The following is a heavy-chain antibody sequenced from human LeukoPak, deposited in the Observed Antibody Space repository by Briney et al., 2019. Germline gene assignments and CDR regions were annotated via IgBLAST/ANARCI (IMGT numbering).Heavy chain of an antibody. V-gene: IGHV1-2*02. Sequence: GASVKVSCKASGYTFTGYYMHWVRQAPGQGLEWMGWINPNSGGTNYAQKFQGRVTMTRDTSTNTAYMELRSLISDDTAVYFCARDGPDYGDYINFDYWGQGTLVTVSS. CDR2: INPNSGGT. CDR3: ARDGPDYGDYINFDY. CDR1: GYTFTGYY. J-gene: IGHJ4*02. D-gene: IGHD4-17*01.